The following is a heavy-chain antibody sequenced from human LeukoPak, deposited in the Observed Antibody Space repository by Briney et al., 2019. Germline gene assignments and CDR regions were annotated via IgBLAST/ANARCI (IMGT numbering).Heavy chain of an antibody. Sequence: ASVKVSCKASGYTFTSYGISWVRQAPGQGLEWMGWISAYNGNTNYAQKLQGRVTMTTDTSTSTAYMELRSLRSDDTAVYYCARDRLYCSGGSCYSSWFDPWGQGILVTVSS. V-gene: IGHV1-18*01. CDR3: ARDRLYCSGGSCYSSWFDP. J-gene: IGHJ5*02. CDR1: GYTFTSYG. D-gene: IGHD2-15*01. CDR2: ISAYNGNT.